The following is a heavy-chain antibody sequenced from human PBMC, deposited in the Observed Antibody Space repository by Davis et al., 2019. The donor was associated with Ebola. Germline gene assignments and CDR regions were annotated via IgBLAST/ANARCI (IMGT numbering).Heavy chain of an antibody. CDR1: GGSISSSGFY. CDR3: ARHVFYSDSSGYYFYFDY. D-gene: IGHD3-22*01. Sequence: GSLRLSCTVSGGSISSSGFYWGWIRQPPGKGLEWIGSIYYSGSTYQNPSLKSRVTISVDTSKNQFSLKLSSVTAADTAVYYCARHVFYSDSSGYYFYFDYWGQGTLVTVSS. CDR2: IYYSGST. V-gene: IGHV4-39*01. J-gene: IGHJ4*02.